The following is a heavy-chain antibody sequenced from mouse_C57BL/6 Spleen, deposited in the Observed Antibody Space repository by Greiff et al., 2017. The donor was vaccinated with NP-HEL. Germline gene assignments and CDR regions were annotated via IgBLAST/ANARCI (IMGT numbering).Heavy chain of an antibody. V-gene: IGHV3-5*01. D-gene: IGHD1-1*01. CDR1: GVSITTGNYR. CDR3: ARENYYGYFDY. Sequence: EVKLQESGPGLVKPSQTVFLTCTVTGVSITTGNYRWSWIRQFPGNKLEWIGYIYYSGTITYNPSLTSRTTITRDTPKNQFFLEMNSLTAEDTATYYCARENYYGYFDYWGQGTTLTVSS. CDR2: IYYSGTI. J-gene: IGHJ2*01.